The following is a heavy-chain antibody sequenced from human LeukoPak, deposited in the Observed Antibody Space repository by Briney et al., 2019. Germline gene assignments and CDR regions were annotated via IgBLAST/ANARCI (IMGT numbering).Heavy chain of an antibody. D-gene: IGHD2-15*01. CDR3: ARGCSGGSCHHDAFDI. CDR2: INSDGSST. Sequence: GGSLRLSCAASGFNFSSYWMHWVRQAPGKGLVWVSRINSDGSSTSYADSVKGRFTISRDNAKNTLYLQMNSLRAEDTAVYYCARGCSGGSCHHDAFDIWGQGTMVTVSS. CDR1: GFNFSSYW. J-gene: IGHJ3*02. V-gene: IGHV3-74*01.